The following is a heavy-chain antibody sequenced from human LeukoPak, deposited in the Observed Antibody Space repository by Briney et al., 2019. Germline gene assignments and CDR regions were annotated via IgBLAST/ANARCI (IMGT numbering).Heavy chain of an antibody. CDR3: ARETNYDFWSGYYTLYYYYMDV. Sequence: SVKVSCKASGGTFSSYAISWVRQAPGQGLEWMGGIIPIFGTANYAQKFQGRVTITADEFTSTAYMELSSLRSEDTAVYYCARETNYDFWSGYYTLYYYYMDVWGKGTTVTVSS. J-gene: IGHJ6*03. D-gene: IGHD3-3*01. V-gene: IGHV1-69*13. CDR2: IIPIFGTA. CDR1: GGTFSSYA.